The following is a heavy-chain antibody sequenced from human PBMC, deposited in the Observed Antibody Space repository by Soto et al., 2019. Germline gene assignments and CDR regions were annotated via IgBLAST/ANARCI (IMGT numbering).Heavy chain of an antibody. Sequence: SETLSLTCTVSGDSVSSYSYYWAWIRQPPGKGLEWIGYIYSSGSTNYNPSLKSRVTISLDTSSNQFSLELTSVTAADTAIYYCARDIRGYSRAFDYWGQGTLVTVSS. D-gene: IGHD5-18*01. CDR1: GDSVSSYSYY. V-gene: IGHV4-61*01. J-gene: IGHJ4*02. CDR3: ARDIRGYSRAFDY. CDR2: IYSSGST.